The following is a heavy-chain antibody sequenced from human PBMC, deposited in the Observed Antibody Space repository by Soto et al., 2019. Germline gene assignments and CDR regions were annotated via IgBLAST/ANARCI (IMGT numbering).Heavy chain of an antibody. Sequence: RRLSCAASGFTFSSYAMHWVRQAPGKGLEWVAVISYDGSNKYYADSVKGRFTISRDNSKNTLYLQMNSLRAEDTAVYYCARGPVLRFLEWLEFDYWGQGTLVTVS. CDR2: ISYDGSNK. CDR1: GFTFSSYA. V-gene: IGHV3-30-3*01. J-gene: IGHJ4*02. D-gene: IGHD3-3*01. CDR3: ARGPVLRFLEWLEFDY.